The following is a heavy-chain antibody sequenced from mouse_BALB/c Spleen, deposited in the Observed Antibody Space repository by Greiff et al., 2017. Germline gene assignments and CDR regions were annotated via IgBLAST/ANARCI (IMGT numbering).Heavy chain of an antibody. CDR2: IWSDGRT. Sequence: QVQLQQSGPDLVAPSQSLSITCTVSGFSLTSYGVHWVRQPPGKGLEWLVVIWSDGRTTYNSALKSRLSISKDNSKSQVFLKMNSLQTDDTAMYYCARQEFYYGNYVGAMDYWGQGTSVTVSS. D-gene: IGHD2-1*01. J-gene: IGHJ4*01. CDR3: ARQEFYYGNYVGAMDY. V-gene: IGHV2-6-2*01. CDR1: GFSLTSYG.